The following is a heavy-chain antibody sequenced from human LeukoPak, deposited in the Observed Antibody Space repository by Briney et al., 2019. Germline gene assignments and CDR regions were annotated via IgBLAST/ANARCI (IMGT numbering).Heavy chain of an antibody. CDR3: AKDVYGDYGGLDY. V-gene: IGHV3-23*01. CDR1: GITLSNYG. CDR2: ISGSGGRT. D-gene: IGHD4-17*01. J-gene: IGHJ4*02. Sequence: GGSLRLSCAVSGITLSNYGMSWVRQAPGKGLEWVAGISGSGGRTNYADAVKGRFAISRDNSKNTLYLQMNSLRAEDTAVYYCAKDVYGDYGGLDYWGQGTLVTVSS.